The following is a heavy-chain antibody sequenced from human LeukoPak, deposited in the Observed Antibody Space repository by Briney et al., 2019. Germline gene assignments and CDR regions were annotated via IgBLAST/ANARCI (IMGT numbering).Heavy chain of an antibody. CDR2: IIPIFGTA. Sequence: SVKVSCKASGGTFSSYAISWVRQAPGQGLEWMGGIIPIFGTANYAQKFQGRVTITADKSTSTAYMELSSLRSEDTAVYYCARDGVEMATQRGAFDIWGQGTMATVSS. CDR1: GGTFSSYA. J-gene: IGHJ3*02. CDR3: ARDGVEMATQRGAFDI. D-gene: IGHD5-24*01. V-gene: IGHV1-69*06.